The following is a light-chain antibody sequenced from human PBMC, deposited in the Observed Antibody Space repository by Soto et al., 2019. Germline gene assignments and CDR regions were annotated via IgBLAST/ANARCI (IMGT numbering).Light chain of an antibody. J-gene: IGLJ1*01. V-gene: IGLV1-40*01. Sequence: QSVLTQPPSVSGAPGPRVTISCTGSSSNIGAGYDVHWYQQLPGTAPRLLIHNNINRPSGVPDRFSGSKSVSSAALAITGLQADDEGDYYCQSYDSSLSGFVCGTGTKLTVL. CDR2: NNI. CDR3: QSYDSSLSGFV. CDR1: SSNIGAGYD.